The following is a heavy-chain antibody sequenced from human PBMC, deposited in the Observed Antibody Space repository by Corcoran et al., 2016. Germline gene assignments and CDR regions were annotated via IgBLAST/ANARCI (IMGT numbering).Heavy chain of an antibody. CDR3: ARRPVLLWFGERYYYYYYGMDV. J-gene: IGHJ6*02. V-gene: IGHV4-34*01. D-gene: IGHD3-10*01. Sequence: QVQLQQWGAGLLKPSETLSLTCAVYGGSFSGYYWSWIRQPPGKGLEWIGEINHSGSTNYNPSLKSRVTISVDTSKNQFSLKLSSVTAADTAVYYCARRPVLLWFGERYYYYYYGMDVWGQGTTVTVSS. CDR1: GGSFSGYY. CDR2: INHSGST.